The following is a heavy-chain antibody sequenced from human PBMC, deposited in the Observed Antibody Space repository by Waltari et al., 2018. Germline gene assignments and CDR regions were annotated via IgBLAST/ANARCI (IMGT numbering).Heavy chain of an antibody. Sequence: QVQLQESGPGLVKPSETLSLTCTVSGGSISSHYWRWIRQPPGKGLEWIGYIYYSGSTNYNPSLKSRVTISVDTSKNQFSLKLSSVTAADTAVYYCARWDILTGPANYYGMDVWGQGTTVTVSS. CDR3: ARWDILTGPANYYGMDV. J-gene: IGHJ6*02. D-gene: IGHD3-9*01. CDR2: IYYSGST. V-gene: IGHV4-59*11. CDR1: GGSISSHY.